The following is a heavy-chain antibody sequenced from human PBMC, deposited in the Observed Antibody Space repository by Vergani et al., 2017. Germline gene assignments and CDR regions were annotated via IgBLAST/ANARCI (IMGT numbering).Heavy chain of an antibody. V-gene: IGHV3-30-3*01. Sequence: VQLVESGGGLVQPGGSLRLSCAASGFTFSSYAMHWVRQAPGKGLEWVAVISYDGSNKYYADSVKGRFTISRDNSKNTLYLQMNSLRAEDTAVYYCARDQTGTTGFDYWGQGTLVTVSS. CDR1: GFTFSSYA. J-gene: IGHJ4*02. CDR3: ARDQTGTTGFDY. D-gene: IGHD1-7*01. CDR2: ISYDGSNK.